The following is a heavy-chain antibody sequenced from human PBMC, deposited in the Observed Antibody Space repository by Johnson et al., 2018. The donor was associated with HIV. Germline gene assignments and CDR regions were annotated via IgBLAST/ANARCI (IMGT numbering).Heavy chain of an antibody. CDR1: GFTFSSYG. CDR3: AKDPMFIAAAGSDAFDI. D-gene: IGHD6-13*01. CDR2: IRYDGSNK. Sequence: QVQLVESGGGVVQPGGSLKLSCAASGFTFSSYGMHWVRQAPGKGLEWVAFIRYDGSNKYYADSVKGRFTISRDNSKNTLYLQMNSLRAEDTALYYCAKDPMFIAAAGSDAFDIWGQGTMVTVSS. J-gene: IGHJ3*02. V-gene: IGHV3-30*02.